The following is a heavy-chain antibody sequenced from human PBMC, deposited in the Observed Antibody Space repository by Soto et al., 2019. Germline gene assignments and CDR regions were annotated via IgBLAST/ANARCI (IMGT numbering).Heavy chain of an antibody. D-gene: IGHD1-7*01. CDR2: ISGSGGST. CDR1: GFTFSSYA. J-gene: IGHJ5*02. Sequence: GGSLRLSCAASGFTFSSYAMSWVRQAPGKGLEWVSAISGSGGSTYYADSVKGRFTISRDNSKNTLYLQMNSLRAEDTAVYYCAKDEDQRGNYNYNWFDPWGQGTLVTVSS. CDR3: AKDEDQRGNYNYNWFDP. V-gene: IGHV3-23*01.